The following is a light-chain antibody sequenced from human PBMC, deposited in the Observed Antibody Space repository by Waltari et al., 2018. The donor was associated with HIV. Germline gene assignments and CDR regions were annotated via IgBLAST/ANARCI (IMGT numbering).Light chain of an antibody. CDR1: QDMTNY. J-gene: IGKJ2*03. Sequence: IKKTQPPSSLSASVGDRVTITRQASQDMTNYLNLYQHKPGKDPKLLIYDASILEIGVASRFSGSGSGTEFTLTISSLQPEDIGTYYCQQYDILYSFGQGTKVELK. V-gene: IGKV1-33*01. CDR3: QQYDILYS. CDR2: DAS.